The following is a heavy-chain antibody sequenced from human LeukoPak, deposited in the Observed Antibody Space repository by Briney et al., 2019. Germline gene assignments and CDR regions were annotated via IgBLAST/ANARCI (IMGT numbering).Heavy chain of an antibody. Sequence: PSETLSLTCTVSGGSISNYYWSWIRQSPGKGLEWIGYIYYTGNTNYNPSLESRVIISVDTSRNQFSLKLSSVTAADTAVYYCARHECGGSCYPEDYWGQGTLVTVSS. CDR1: GGSISNYY. CDR2: IYYTGNT. V-gene: IGHV4-59*08. D-gene: IGHD2-15*01. CDR3: ARHECGGSCYPEDY. J-gene: IGHJ4*02.